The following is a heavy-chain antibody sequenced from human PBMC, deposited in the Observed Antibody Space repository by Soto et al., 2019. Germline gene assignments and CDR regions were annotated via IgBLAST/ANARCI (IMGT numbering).Heavy chain of an antibody. CDR2: TYYRSKWYN. J-gene: IGHJ6*02. CDR1: GDSVSSNSAA. D-gene: IGHD6-13*01. CDR3: ARGLQQLVRVGYYYYGMDV. Sequence: KQSPTLSLTCAISGDSVSSNSAAWHWIRQSPSRGLEWLGRTYYRSKWYNDYAVSVKSRITINPDTSKNQFSLQLNSVTPEDTAVYYCARGLQQLVRVGYYYYGMDVWGQGTTVTVSS. V-gene: IGHV6-1*01.